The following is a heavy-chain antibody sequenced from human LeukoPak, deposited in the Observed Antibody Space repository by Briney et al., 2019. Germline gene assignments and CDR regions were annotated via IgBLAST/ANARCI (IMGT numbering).Heavy chain of an antibody. D-gene: IGHD4-17*01. CDR2: IRYDGSNK. V-gene: IGHV3-30*02. CDR3: AKDPTVTGYYFDY. J-gene: IGHJ4*02. CDR1: GFTFSSYG. Sequence: GGSLRLSCAASGFTFSSYGMHWVRQAPGKGLEWVAFIRYDGSNKYYADSVKGRFTISRDNSKNTLYLQMNSLRAEDTAVYYCAKDPTVTGYYFDYWGQGTLATVSS.